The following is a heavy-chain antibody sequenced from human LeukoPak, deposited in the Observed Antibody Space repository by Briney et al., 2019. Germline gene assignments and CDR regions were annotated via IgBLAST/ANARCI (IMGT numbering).Heavy chain of an antibody. D-gene: IGHD6-13*01. CDR2: IIPIFGTA. CDR1: GGTFSSYA. V-gene: IGHV1-69*06. CDR3: ARLSSSWYYFDY. J-gene: IGHJ4*02. Sequence: SVKVSCKASGGTFSSYAISWVRQAPGQGLEWMGGIIPIFGTANYAQKFQGRVTITADKSTSTAYMELSSLRSEDTAVYYCARLSSSWYYFDYWGQGTLVTVSS.